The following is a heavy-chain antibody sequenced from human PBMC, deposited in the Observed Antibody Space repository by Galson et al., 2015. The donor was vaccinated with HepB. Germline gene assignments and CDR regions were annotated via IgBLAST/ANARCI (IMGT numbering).Heavy chain of an antibody. J-gene: IGHJ5*02. Sequence: LSLTCTVSGGSISSYYWSWIRQPPGKGLEWIGYIYYSGSTNYNPSPKSRVTISVDTSKNQFSLKLSSVTAADTAVYYCARFGPQLGAVGATLENWFDPWGQGTLVTVSS. CDR2: IYYSGST. CDR3: ARFGPQLGAVGATLENWFDP. V-gene: IGHV4-59*01. CDR1: GGSISSYY. D-gene: IGHD1-26*01.